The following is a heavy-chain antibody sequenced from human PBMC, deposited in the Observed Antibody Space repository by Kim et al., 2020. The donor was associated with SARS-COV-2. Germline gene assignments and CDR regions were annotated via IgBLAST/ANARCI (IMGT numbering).Heavy chain of an antibody. D-gene: IGHD3-22*01. CDR1: GGSISSGRYY. CDR3: ASQVDSGGYYGSSGQYFQH. CDR2: IFYSGNT. V-gene: IGHV4-31*03. J-gene: IGHJ1*01. Sequence: SETLSLTCTVSGGSISSGRYYWSWVRQHPGKGLEWIGYIFYSGNTYYNPSLKSRVTISVDTSKNQFSLKLSSVTAADTAVYYCASQVDSGGYYGSSGQYFQHWGQGTLVTVSS.